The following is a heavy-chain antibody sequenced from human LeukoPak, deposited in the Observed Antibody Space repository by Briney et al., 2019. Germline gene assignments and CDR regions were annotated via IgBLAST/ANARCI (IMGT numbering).Heavy chain of an antibody. CDR1: GGSLNGYY. J-gene: IGHJ4*02. CDR2: GGNSGGT. D-gene: IGHD1-26*01. CDR3: ARGSGTYIRPFDY. Sequence: SETLSLTCAVYGGSLNGYYWSWIRQPPGKGLEWIGEGGNSGGTNYNPSLKSRVTISVDTSKNQFSLKLSSVTAADTAVYYCARGSGTYIRPFDYWGQGTLVTVSS. V-gene: IGHV4-34*01.